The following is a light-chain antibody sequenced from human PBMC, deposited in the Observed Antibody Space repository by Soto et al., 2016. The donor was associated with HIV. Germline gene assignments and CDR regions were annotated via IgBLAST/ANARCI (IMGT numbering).Light chain of an antibody. CDR2: QDT. J-gene: IGLJ2*01. Sequence: SYELTQPPSVSVSPGQTATIICSGDNLGNKYASWYQQRPGQSPMVLIYQDTKRPSGIPDRFSGSTSGNTATLTISGAQTVDEADYYCQAWDRSTVVFGGGTKLTVL. V-gene: IGLV3-1*01. CDR3: QAWDRSTVV. CDR1: NLGNKY.